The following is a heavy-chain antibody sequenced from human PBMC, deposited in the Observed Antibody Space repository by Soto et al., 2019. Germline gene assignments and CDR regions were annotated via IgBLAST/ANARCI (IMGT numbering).Heavy chain of an antibody. Sequence: QVQLVESGGGVVQPGRSLRLSCAASGFSFSSYGMHWVRQDPGKGLEWVAVISYDGSNKYYADSVKGRVTISRDNSKNTLYLQMNSLRAEDTAVYYCAKDPQGDYYFDYWGQGTLVTVSS. J-gene: IGHJ4*02. CDR2: ISYDGSNK. CDR1: GFSFSSYG. CDR3: AKDPQGDYYFDY. V-gene: IGHV3-30*18. D-gene: IGHD2-21*02.